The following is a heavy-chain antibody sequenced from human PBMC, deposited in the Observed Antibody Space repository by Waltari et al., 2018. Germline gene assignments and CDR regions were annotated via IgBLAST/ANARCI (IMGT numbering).Heavy chain of an antibody. V-gene: IGHV1-69*01. Sequence: QVQLVQSGAEVKKPGSSVKVSCKASGGPFSSYAISWVRQAPGQGLEWMGGLIPIFGTANYAQKFQGRVTITADESTSTAYMELSSLRSEDTAVYYCARRYSSSGSAYYYYYYMDVWGKGTTVTVSS. J-gene: IGHJ6*03. D-gene: IGHD6-6*01. CDR2: LIPIFGTA. CDR3: ARRYSSSGSAYYYYYYMDV. CDR1: GGPFSSYA.